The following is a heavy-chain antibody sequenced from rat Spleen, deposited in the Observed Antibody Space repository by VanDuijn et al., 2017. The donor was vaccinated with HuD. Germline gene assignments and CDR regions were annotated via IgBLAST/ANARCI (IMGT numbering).Heavy chain of an antibody. J-gene: IGHJ2*01. V-gene: IGHV5-20*01. CDR3: TTDRPLEFGAAYYFDY. CDR1: GFTFSDYY. Sequence: EVQLVESGGGLVQPGRSLKLSCVASGFTFSDYYMAWVRQAPKKGLEWVASISYEGTSTYYGDSVKGRFTISRDNAKSSLYLQMDSLRSEDTATYYCTTDRPLEFGAAYYFDYWGQGVMVTVSS. CDR2: ISYEGTST. D-gene: IGHD4-3*01.